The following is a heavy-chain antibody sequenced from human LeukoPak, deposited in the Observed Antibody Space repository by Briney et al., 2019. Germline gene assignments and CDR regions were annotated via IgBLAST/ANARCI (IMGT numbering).Heavy chain of an antibody. D-gene: IGHD3-3*01. CDR1: GFTFSSYA. V-gene: IGHV3-23*01. CDR2: ISGSGGST. CDR3: AKDTAIARFLEWLLFFDY. J-gene: IGHJ4*02. Sequence: GGSLRLSCAASGFTFSSYAVSWVRQAPGKGLEWVSAISGSGGSTYYADSVKGRFTISRDNSKNTLYLQMNSLRAEDTAVYYCAKDTAIARFLEWLLFFDYWGQGTLVTVSS.